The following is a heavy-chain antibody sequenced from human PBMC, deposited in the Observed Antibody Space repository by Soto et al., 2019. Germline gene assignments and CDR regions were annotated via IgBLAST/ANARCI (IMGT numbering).Heavy chain of an antibody. CDR1: GGTFSSYT. D-gene: IGHD3-22*01. V-gene: IGHV1-69*08. CDR2: IIPILGIA. CDR3: AREGAQIVVVPPGYFDY. J-gene: IGHJ4*02. Sequence: QVQLVQSGAEVKKPGSSVKVSCKASGGTFSSYTISWVRQAPGQGLEWMGRIIPILGIANYAQKFQGRVTITADKSTSTAYMELSSLRSEDTAVYYYAREGAQIVVVPPGYFDYWGQGTLVTVSS.